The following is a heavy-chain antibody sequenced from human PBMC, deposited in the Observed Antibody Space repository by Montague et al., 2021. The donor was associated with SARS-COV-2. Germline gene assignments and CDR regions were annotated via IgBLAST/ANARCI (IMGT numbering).Heavy chain of an antibody. Sequence: TLSLTCTVSGGSISSGGYYWSWIRQHPGKGLEWIGYISYSGSTYYNPSLKSRVTISVDTSKNQFSLKLSSVTAADTAVYYCACYVHSCCRINHRGPGNFDSWGQGTLVTVSS. V-gene: IGHV4-31*03. CDR2: ISYSGST. D-gene: IGHD2-15*01. J-gene: IGHJ4*02. CDR3: ACYVHSCCRINHRGPGNFDS. CDR1: GGSISSGGYY.